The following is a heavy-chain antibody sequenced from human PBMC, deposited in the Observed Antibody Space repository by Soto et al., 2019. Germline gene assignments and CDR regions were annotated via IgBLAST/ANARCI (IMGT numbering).Heavy chain of an antibody. Sequence: WPRQSTEQGPEWMGVINPISGTSTYAQKFQGRVTMTRDTSTSTVYMELSSLRSEDTAVYYCAREVVVTVTSNYDGMDVWGHGTTVTVSS. D-gene: IGHD2-21*02. V-gene: IGHV1-46*01. J-gene: IGHJ6*02. CDR3: AREVVVTVTSNYDGMDV. CDR2: INPISGTS.